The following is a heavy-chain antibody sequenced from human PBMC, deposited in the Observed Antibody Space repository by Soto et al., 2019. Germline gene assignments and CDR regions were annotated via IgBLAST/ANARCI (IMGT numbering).Heavy chain of an antibody. J-gene: IGHJ6*04. CDR1: GYTLTTYS. D-gene: IGHD2-8*01. Sequence: ASVKVSCKASGYTLTTYSMHWVRQAPGQRLEWMGWMNPLNGDTKYSQRFQGRLTIIRDTSASTAYMELSSLRSEDTAIYYCARGPWGMMLDYGMDVWGKGTTVTVCS. CDR3: ARGPWGMMLDYGMDV. V-gene: IGHV1-3*01. CDR2: MNPLNGDT.